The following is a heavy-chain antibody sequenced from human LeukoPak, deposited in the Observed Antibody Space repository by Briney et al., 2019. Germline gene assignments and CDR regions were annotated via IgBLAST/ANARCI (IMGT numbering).Heavy chain of an antibody. CDR1: GYTFTSYG. V-gene: IGHV1-18*01. Sequence: GASVKVSCKASGYTFTSYGISWVRQAPGQGLEWMGWISAYNGNTNYAQKLQGRVTMTTDTSTSTAYMELRSLRSDDTAVYYCARVGAHDRPTNDAFDIWGQGTMVTVSS. D-gene: IGHD3-22*01. CDR3: ARVGAHDRPTNDAFDI. J-gene: IGHJ3*02. CDR2: ISAYNGNT.